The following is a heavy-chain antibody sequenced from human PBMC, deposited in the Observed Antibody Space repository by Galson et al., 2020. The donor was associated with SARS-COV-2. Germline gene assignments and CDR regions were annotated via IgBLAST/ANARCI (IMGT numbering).Heavy chain of an antibody. J-gene: IGHJ4*02. Sequence: TGGSLRLSCAASGFTFSSYAMHWVRQAPGKGLERVAVISNDGSNRYYADSVKGRFTISRDNSKNTLFLQMNSLRVEDTAVYYCARGPRFGELLSPFDSWGQGTLGTVSS. CDR3: ARGPRFGELLSPFDS. V-gene: IGHV3-30-3*01. CDR1: GFTFSSYA. CDR2: ISNDGSNR. D-gene: IGHD3-10*01.